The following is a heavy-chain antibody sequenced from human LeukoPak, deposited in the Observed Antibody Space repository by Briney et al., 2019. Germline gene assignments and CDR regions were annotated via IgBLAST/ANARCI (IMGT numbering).Heavy chain of an antibody. Sequence: ASVKVSCKVSGYTHTELSMHWVRQAPGKGLEWMGGFDPEDGETIYAQKFQGRVTMTEDTSTDTAYMELSSLRSEDTAVYYCATGLGSSSSWHYFDYWGQGTLVTVSS. CDR2: FDPEDGET. CDR1: GYTHTELS. V-gene: IGHV1-24*01. J-gene: IGHJ4*02. CDR3: ATGLGSSSSWHYFDY. D-gene: IGHD6-6*01.